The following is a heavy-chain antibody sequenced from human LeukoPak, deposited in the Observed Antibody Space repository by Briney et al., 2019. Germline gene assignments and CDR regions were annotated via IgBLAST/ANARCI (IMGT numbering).Heavy chain of an antibody. CDR2: INSDGSST. J-gene: IGHJ4*02. D-gene: IGHD3-10*01. CDR1: GFTFVIHW. Sequence: PGGSLRLSCAASGFTFVIHWMAWVRQAPGKGLVWVSRINSDGSSTSYADSVKGRFTISRDNAKNTLYLQMNSLRAEDTAVYYCARASLLWFGELVGPNDYWGQGTLVTVSS. V-gene: IGHV3-74*01. CDR3: ARASLLWFGELVGPNDY.